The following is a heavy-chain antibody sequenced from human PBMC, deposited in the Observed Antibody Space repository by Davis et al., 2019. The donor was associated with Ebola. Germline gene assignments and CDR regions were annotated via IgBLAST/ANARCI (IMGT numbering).Heavy chain of an antibody. D-gene: IGHD3-10*01. V-gene: IGHV3-15*01. CDR1: GFTFSNAW. J-gene: IGHJ6*02. CDR3: TTGPLKFIWFGELLYRIDYYGMDV. Sequence: GGSLRLSCAASGFTFSNAWMSWVRQAPGKGLEWVGRIKSKTDGGTTDYAAPVKGRFTISRDDSKNTLYLQMNSLKTEDTAVYYCTTGPLKFIWFGELLYRIDYYGMDVWGQGTTVTVSS. CDR2: IKSKTDGGTT.